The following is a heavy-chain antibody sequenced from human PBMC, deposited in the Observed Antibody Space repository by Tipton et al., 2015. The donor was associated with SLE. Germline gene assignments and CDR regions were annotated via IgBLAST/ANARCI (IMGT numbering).Heavy chain of an antibody. D-gene: IGHD3-16*01. Sequence: TLSLTCAVYGGSFSGYYWSWIRQPPGKGLEWIGEINHSGSTNYNPSLKSRVTISVGTSKNQFSLKLSSVTAADTAVYYCARWGYYGMDVWGQGTTVTVSS. CDR3: ARWGYYGMDV. V-gene: IGHV4-34*01. CDR1: GGSFSGYY. CDR2: INHSGST. J-gene: IGHJ6*02.